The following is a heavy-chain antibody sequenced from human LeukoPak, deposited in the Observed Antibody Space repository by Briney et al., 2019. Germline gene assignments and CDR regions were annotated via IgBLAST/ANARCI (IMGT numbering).Heavy chain of an antibody. CDR3: TTGLFSSSSGDFDY. V-gene: IGHV3-15*01. J-gene: IGHJ4*02. CDR2: IKSKTDGGTT. D-gene: IGHD6-13*01. Sequence: GGSLRLSCAASGFTFSSYWMSWVRQAPGKGLEWVGRIKSKTDGGTTDYAAPVKGRFTISRDDSKNTLYLQMNSLKTEDTAVYYCTTGLFSSSSGDFDYWGQGTLVTVSS. CDR1: GFTFSSYW.